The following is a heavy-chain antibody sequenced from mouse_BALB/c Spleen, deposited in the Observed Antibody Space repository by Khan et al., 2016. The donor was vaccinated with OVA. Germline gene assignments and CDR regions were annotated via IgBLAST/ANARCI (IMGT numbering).Heavy chain of an antibody. CDR2: INPHIGET. CDR1: GYSFTGYF. D-gene: IGHD1-1*01. Sequence: VQLQQSGPELVKPGASVKISCKASGYSFTGYFMNWVMQSHGKSLEWIGRINPHIGETFYNQKFKDKATLTVDKSSSTAHMELRSLASEDSAVYYCARIYGSDWDYWGQGTTLTVSS. V-gene: IGHV1-20*02. J-gene: IGHJ2*01. CDR3: ARIYGSDWDY.